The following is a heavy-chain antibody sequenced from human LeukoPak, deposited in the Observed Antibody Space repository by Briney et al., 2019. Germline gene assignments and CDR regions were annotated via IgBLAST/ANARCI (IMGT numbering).Heavy chain of an antibody. J-gene: IGHJ4*02. CDR1: GYTLTSYG. CDR2: ISAYNGNT. CDR3: ARDCSSTSCPVRVDY. Sequence: GASVKVCCKASGYTLTSYGISWVRQAPGQGLEWMGWISAYNGNTNYAQKLQGRVTMTTDTSTSTAYMELRSLRSDDTAVYYCARDCSSTSCPVRVDYWGQGTLVTVSS. D-gene: IGHD2-2*01. V-gene: IGHV1-18*04.